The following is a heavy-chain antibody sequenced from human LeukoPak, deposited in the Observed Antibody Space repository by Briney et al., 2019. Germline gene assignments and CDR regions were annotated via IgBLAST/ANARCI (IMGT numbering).Heavy chain of an antibody. D-gene: IGHD2-15*01. CDR3: ASLFGAHSQNPYCSGGSCYSYYYGMDV. CDR2: ISSSSSYI. V-gene: IGHV3-21*01. Sequence: GGSLRLSCAASGFTFSSYSMNWVRQAPGKGLEWVSSISSSSSYIYYADSVKGRSTISRDNAKNSLYLQMNSLRAEDTAVYYCASLFGAHSQNPYCSGGSCYSYYYGMDVWGQGTTVTVSS. CDR1: GFTFSSYS. J-gene: IGHJ6*02.